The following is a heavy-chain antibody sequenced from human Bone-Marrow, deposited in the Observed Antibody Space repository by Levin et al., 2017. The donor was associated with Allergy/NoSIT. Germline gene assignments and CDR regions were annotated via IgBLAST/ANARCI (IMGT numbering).Heavy chain of an antibody. D-gene: IGHD1-1*01. V-gene: IGHV3-48*04. CDR1: GFTFSPYS. CDR3: ARDGGWNLDD. Sequence: GESLKISCAASGFTFSPYSIAWVRQAPGKGLEWVSYIRGDDGTTYYADSVKGRFTMSRDNAKNSLYLQMNSLRAEDTAVYYCARDGGWNLDDWGQGTLVTVSS. J-gene: IGHJ4*02. CDR2: IRGDDGTT.